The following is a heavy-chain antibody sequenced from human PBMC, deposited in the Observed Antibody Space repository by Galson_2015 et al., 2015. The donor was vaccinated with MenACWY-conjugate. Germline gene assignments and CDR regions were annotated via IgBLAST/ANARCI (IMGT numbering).Heavy chain of an antibody. V-gene: IGHV3-23*01. Sequence: SLRLSCAASGFTFSSYAMSWVRQAPGEGLEWVSTVSGSGDRTYYADSVKGRFTISRDNSKNTLYLQMNSLRAEDTAIYYCAKVLAVAGTDYWGQGTLVTVSS. CDR1: GFTFSSYA. CDR2: VSGSGDRT. CDR3: AKVLAVAGTDY. D-gene: IGHD6-19*01. J-gene: IGHJ4*02.